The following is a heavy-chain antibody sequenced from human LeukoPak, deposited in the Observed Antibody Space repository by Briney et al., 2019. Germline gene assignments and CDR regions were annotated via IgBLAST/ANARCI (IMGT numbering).Heavy chain of an antibody. J-gene: IGHJ5*02. D-gene: IGHD3-3*01. CDR2: IYTGGNT. Sequence: PGGSLRLSCAASGFTVDSNYLSWVRQAPGKGLEWVSTIYTGGNTYYAASVKGRFTISRDFSKNTVFLHMNSLRAEDTAVYYCARARAGITIFGVVPNWFDPWGQGTLVTVSS. CDR1: GFTVDSNY. V-gene: IGHV3-53*01. CDR3: ARARAGITIFGVVPNWFDP.